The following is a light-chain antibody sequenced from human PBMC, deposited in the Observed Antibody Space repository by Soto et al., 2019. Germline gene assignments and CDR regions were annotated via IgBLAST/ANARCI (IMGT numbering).Light chain of an antibody. CDR1: QSVSSY. Sequence: EIVLTQSPATLSLSPGERATLSCRASQSVSSYLAWYQQKPDQAPRLLIYEASNRATGIPPRFSVSGSGTDFTLTISSLEPEDFAVYSCQQRSNWPLTFGGGTKVEVK. J-gene: IGKJ4*01. CDR3: QQRSNWPLT. CDR2: EAS. V-gene: IGKV3-11*01.